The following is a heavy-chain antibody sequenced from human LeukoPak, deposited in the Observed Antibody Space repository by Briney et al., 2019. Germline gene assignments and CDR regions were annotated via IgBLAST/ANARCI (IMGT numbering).Heavy chain of an antibody. CDR2: ISAYNGNT. CDR1: GYTFTSYG. CDR3: ASRDGDCSSTSCYNWFDP. J-gene: IGHJ5*02. Sequence: GASVKVSCKASGYTFTSYGISWVRQAPGQGLEWMGWISAYNGNTNYAQKLQGRVTMTTDTSTSTAYMELRSLRSDDTAVYYCASRDGDCSSTSCYNWFDPWGQGTLVTVSS. V-gene: IGHV1-18*01. D-gene: IGHD2-2*01.